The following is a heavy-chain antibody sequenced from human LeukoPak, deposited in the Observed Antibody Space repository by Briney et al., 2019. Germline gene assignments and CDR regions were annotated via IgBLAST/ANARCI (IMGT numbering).Heavy chain of an antibody. CDR1: GFTFSSYS. CDR3: ARPNYYDKDLDYYYMDV. J-gene: IGHJ6*03. D-gene: IGHD3-22*01. Sequence: GGSLRLSCAASGFTFSSYSMNWVRQAPGKGLEWVSSISSSSSYIYYADSVKGRFTISRDNAKNSLYLQMNSLRAEDTAVYYCARPNYYDKDLDYYYMDVWGKGTTVTVSS. V-gene: IGHV3-21*01. CDR2: ISSSSSYI.